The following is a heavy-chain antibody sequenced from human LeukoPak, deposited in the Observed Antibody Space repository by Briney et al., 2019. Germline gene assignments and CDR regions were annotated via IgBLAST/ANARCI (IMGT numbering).Heavy chain of an antibody. J-gene: IGHJ5*02. Sequence: SETLSLTCAVYGGSFSGYYCRWIRLPPGKGLEWIGEINHSGSTNYDPPLTRRVTISVVTSKNQFSLKLSYVTAADTAVCYCAGDRGLGYCSSTSCYYSNWFDPWGQGTLVTVSS. CDR3: AGDRGLGYCSSTSCYYSNWFDP. D-gene: IGHD2-2*01. CDR2: INHSGST. V-gene: IGHV4-34*01. CDR1: GGSFSGYY.